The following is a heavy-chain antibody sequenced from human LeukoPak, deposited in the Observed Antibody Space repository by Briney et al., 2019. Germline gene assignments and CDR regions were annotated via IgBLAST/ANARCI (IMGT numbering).Heavy chain of an antibody. D-gene: IGHD1-26*01. CDR1: GGSVSIGSYF. V-gene: IGHV4-61*01. J-gene: IGHJ4*02. Sequence: PSETLSLTCTVSGGSVSIGSYFWSWIRQPPGKGLEWIGHIYYSGSTNYDPSLKSRVTISIHTSKNQFSLKLSSVTAADTAVYYCARDVPGRYYDYWGQGTLVTVSS. CDR2: IYYSGST. CDR3: ARDVPGRYYDY.